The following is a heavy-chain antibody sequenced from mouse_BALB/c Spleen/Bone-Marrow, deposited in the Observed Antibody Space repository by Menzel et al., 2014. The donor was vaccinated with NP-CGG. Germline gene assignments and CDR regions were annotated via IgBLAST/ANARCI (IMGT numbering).Heavy chain of an antibody. D-gene: IGHD2-14*01. CDR1: GFNIKDTY. CDR3: ASYRYAWYFDV. Sequence: QLQQPGAELVKPGASVKLSFTASGFNIKDTYMHWVKQRPEQGLEWIGRIDPANGNTKYDPKFQGKATITADTSSNTAYLQLSSLTSEDTAVYYCASYRYAWYFDVWGAGTTVTVSS. V-gene: IGHV14-3*02. CDR2: IDPANGNT. J-gene: IGHJ1*01.